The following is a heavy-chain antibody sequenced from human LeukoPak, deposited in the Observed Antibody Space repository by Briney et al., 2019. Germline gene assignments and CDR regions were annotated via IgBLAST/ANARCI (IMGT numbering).Heavy chain of an antibody. J-gene: IGHJ4*01. CDR3: ARADSIAAPFDY. D-gene: IGHD6-6*01. V-gene: IGHV3-33*01. Sequence: YYADSVKGRFTISRDNSKNTLYLQMNSLRAEDMAVYYCARADSIAAPFDYWGQGTLVTVSS.